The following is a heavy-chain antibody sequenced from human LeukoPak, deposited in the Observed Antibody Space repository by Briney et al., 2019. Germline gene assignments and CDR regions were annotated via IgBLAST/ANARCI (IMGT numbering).Heavy chain of an antibody. D-gene: IGHD3-10*01. J-gene: IGHJ6*02. CDR3: ARGYTPGKYYYYYGMDV. V-gene: IGHV1-2*02. CDR2: INPNSGGT. Sequence: ASVKVSCKASGYTFTGYYMHWVRRAPGQGLEWMGWINPNSGGTNYAQKFQGRVTMTRDTSISTAYMELSRLRSDDTAVYYCARGYTPGKYYYYYGMDVWGQGTTVTVSS. CDR1: GYTFTGYY.